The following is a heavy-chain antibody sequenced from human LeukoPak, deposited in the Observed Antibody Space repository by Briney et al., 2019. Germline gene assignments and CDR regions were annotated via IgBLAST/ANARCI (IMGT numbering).Heavy chain of an antibody. V-gene: IGHV1-2*02. CDR1: GYTFTGYY. D-gene: IGHD3-10*01. J-gene: IGHJ4*02. CDR2: INPNSGGT. Sequence: GASVKVSCKASGYTFTGYYMHWVRQAPGQGLEWMGWINPNSGGTNYAQKFQGRVTMTRDTSISTAYMELSRLRSDDTAVYYCARVGSAITMVRGVIISHFDYWGQGTLVTVSS. CDR3: ARVGSAITMVRGVIISHFDY.